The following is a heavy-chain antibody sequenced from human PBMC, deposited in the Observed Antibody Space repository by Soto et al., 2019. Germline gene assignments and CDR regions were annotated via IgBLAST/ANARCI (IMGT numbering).Heavy chain of an antibody. V-gene: IGHV1-3*05. CDR1: GYTFTSYA. Sequence: QVQLVQSGAEEKKPGASVKVSCKASGYTFTSYAMHWVRQAPGQRLEWMGWINAGNGNTKYSQKFQGRVTITRDTSASTAYMELSSLRSEDTAVYYCARGQIAVAGTFDYWGQGTLVTVSS. J-gene: IGHJ4*02. D-gene: IGHD6-19*01. CDR3: ARGQIAVAGTFDY. CDR2: INAGNGNT.